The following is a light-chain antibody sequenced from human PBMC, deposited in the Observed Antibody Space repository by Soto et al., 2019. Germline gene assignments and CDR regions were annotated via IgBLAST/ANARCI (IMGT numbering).Light chain of an antibody. J-gene: IGKJ1*01. CDR1: QSVSSSY. Sequence: EIVLTQSPGTLSLSPGERATLSCRASQSVSSSYLAWYQQKPGQAPRLLIYGASSRATGIPDRFSGSGSGTDFTLTIIRLEPEDVAAYYCQQYGSSPQTFGQGTKVEIK. CDR3: QQYGSSPQT. V-gene: IGKV3-20*01. CDR2: GAS.